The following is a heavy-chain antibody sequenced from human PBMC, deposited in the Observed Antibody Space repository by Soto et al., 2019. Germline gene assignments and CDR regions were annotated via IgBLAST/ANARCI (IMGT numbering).Heavy chain of an antibody. J-gene: IGHJ4*02. Sequence: ASVKVSCKASGYTFTSYDINWVRQATGQGLEWMGWMNPNSGNTGYAQKFQGRVTMTRNTSISTAYMELNSLRGEDTAVYYCARSRSGWYYFDYWGQGTLVTVYS. D-gene: IGHD6-19*01. CDR1: GYTFTSYD. CDR2: MNPNSGNT. CDR3: ARSRSGWYYFDY. V-gene: IGHV1-8*01.